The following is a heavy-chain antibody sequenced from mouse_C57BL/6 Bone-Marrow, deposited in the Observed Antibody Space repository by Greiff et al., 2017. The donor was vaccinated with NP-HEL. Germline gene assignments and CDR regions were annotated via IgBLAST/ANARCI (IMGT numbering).Heavy chain of an antibody. CDR2: INPSTGGT. Sequence: EVKLVESGPELVKPGASVKISCKASGYSFTGYYMNWVKQSPEKSLEWIGEINPSTGGTTYNQKFKAKATLTVDKSSSTAYMQLKSLTSEDSAVYYCARSGFITTVVATQGDYWGQGTSVTVSS. CDR1: GYSFTGYY. J-gene: IGHJ4*01. D-gene: IGHD1-1*01. V-gene: IGHV1-42*01. CDR3: ARSGFITTVVATQGDY.